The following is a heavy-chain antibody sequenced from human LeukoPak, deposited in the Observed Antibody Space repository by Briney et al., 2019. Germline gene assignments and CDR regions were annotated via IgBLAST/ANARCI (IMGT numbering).Heavy chain of an antibody. Sequence: SETLSLTCIVSNVSISSKSYYWGWIRQSPGKGLEWIGSIYYSGTTYYNPSLKSRVTISVDTSKNQFSLDLTSVTAADTAVYYCATSGDILTGYQKVTLAYWGQGTLVSVSS. CDR3: ATSGDILTGYQKVTLAY. CDR1: NVSISSKSYY. D-gene: IGHD3-9*01. J-gene: IGHJ4*02. V-gene: IGHV4-39*01. CDR2: IYYSGTT.